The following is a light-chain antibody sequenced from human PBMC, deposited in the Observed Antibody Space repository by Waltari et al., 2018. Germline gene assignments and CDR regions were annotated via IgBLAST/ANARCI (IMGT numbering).Light chain of an antibody. CDR3: SAWDSSLSAWV. CDR1: NTNVSNGA. Sequence: QPGLTQPPSLSNGLRQTATLPCAGANTNVSNGAATWLQQHQGQPPTLLSDRDHKRPSGISEKFSASRSGNTASLTITGLQPEDEAYYYCSAWDSSLSAWVFGGGTKLTVV. V-gene: IGLV10-54*04. CDR2: RDH. J-gene: IGLJ3*02.